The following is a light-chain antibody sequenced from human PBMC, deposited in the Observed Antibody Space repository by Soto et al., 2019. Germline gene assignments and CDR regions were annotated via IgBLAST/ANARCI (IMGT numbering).Light chain of an antibody. J-gene: IGLJ1*01. CDR1: SSDVGYFEY. Sequence: LTQPASVSGSPGQSITITCTGSSSDVGYFEYVSWFQQHPDKAPRLIIYEVTNRPSGISNRFSGSKSGDTASLTISGLRAEDEADYYCSSFTATSTYVFGTGTKVTVL. CDR2: EVT. V-gene: IGLV2-14*01. CDR3: SSFTATSTYV.